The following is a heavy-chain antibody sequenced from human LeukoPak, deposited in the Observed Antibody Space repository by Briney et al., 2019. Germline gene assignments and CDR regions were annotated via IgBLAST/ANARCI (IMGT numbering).Heavy chain of an antibody. CDR2: INTDGSST. J-gene: IGHJ4*02. V-gene: IGHV3-74*01. CDR3: ARLVWGTDRYFDL. CDR1: GFTFSTYW. D-gene: IGHD3-16*01. Sequence: PGGSLRLSCAASGFTFSTYWMHWVRQVPGKGLVWVSRINTDGSSTTYADSVKGRFTISRDNAKNTVDLQMNSLRAEDTAVYYCARLVWGTDRYFDLWGQGTLVTVSS.